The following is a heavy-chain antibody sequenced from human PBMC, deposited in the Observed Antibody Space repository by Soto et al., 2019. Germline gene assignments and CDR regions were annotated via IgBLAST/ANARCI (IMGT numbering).Heavy chain of an antibody. V-gene: IGHV1-18*01. CDR3: AREPNYCDS. Sequence: QVQLVQSGAEVKKPGASVKVSCKASGYTFSSYGISWVRQAPGQGREGMGWISAHNGNTEYAQQFKSRVTMTTDTSTSTAYMELRSIRSEDTAVYYCAREPNYCDSWGQGTLVTVSS. J-gene: IGHJ4*02. CDR1: GYTFSSYG. CDR2: ISAHNGNT.